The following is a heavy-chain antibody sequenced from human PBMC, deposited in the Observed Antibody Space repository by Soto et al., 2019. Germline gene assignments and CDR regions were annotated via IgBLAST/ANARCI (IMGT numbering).Heavy chain of an antibody. CDR1: GGSISSGGYS. D-gene: IGHD3-22*01. V-gene: IGHV4-30-2*01. J-gene: IGHJ5*02. CDR2: IYHSGST. CDR3: ARASGYYDSSGYRGGWFDP. Sequence: SETLSLTCAVSGGSISSGGYSWSWIRQPPGKGLEWIGYIYHSGSTYYNPSLKSRVTISVDRSKDQFSLKLSSVTAADTAVYYCARASGYYDSSGYRGGWFDPWGQETLVTVSS.